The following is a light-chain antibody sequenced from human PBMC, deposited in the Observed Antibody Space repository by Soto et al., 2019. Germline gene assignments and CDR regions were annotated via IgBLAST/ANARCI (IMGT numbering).Light chain of an antibody. CDR1: QXXXXXXXXXY. Sequence: MXXTPLSSPVTLGQPASISCRSSQXXXXXXXXXYLSWLQQRPGQPPRLLIYKISNRFSGXXXXXXXXXXXXXXXLKISRVEAEDVGVYYCMQATQPYTFGQGTKLEXK. J-gene: IGKJ2*01. CDR2: KIS. V-gene: IGKV2-24*01. CDR3: MQATQPYT.